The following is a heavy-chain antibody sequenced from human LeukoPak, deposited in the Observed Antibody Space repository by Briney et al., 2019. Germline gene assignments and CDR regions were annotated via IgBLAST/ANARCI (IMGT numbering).Heavy chain of an antibody. CDR1: GFTFSSYW. CDR2: IKQDGSEK. D-gene: IGHD6-6*01. V-gene: IGHV3-7*03. Sequence: GGSLRLSCAASGFTFSSYWMSWVRQAPGKGLEWVANIKQDGSEKYYVDSVKGRFTISRDNAKNSLYLQMNSLRAEDTAVYYCAKYSSSSARDPYYYYYGMDVWGQGTTVTVPS. J-gene: IGHJ6*02. CDR3: AKYSSSSARDPYYYYYGMDV.